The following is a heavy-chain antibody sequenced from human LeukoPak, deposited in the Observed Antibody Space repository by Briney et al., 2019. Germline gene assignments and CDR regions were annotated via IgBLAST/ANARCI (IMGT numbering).Heavy chain of an antibody. V-gene: IGHV3-7*01. CDR2: IKQDGSEK. Sequence: IKQDGSEKYYVASVKGRFTISRDNAKNSLYLQMNSLRAEDTAVYYCARVSYSSGWYVAFDIWGQGTMVTVSS. J-gene: IGHJ3*02. D-gene: IGHD6-19*01. CDR3: ARVSYSSGWYVAFDI.